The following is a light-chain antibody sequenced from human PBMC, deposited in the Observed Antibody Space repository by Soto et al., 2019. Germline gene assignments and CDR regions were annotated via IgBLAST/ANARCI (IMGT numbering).Light chain of an antibody. V-gene: IGKV1-39*01. CDR2: AAS. J-gene: IGKJ1*01. CDR3: QHSYSTPPWT. Sequence: IQITQSHSYLSASVGDRVTITCISSQSIVTYLNWYLQKPGKAPKLLIYAASNLQSGVPSRFSGAGSRTDFTINISSLHPQDFSTYFCQHSYSTPPWTVGQGT. CDR1: QSIVTY.